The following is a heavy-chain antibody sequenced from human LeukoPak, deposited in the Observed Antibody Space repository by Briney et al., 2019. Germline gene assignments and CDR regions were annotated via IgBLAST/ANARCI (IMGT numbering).Heavy chain of an antibody. J-gene: IGHJ3*02. D-gene: IGHD4-17*01. V-gene: IGHV2-70*11. CDR3: ARTTRDGAAFDI. CDR2: IDWDDDK. CDR1: GFSLSTSGMC. Sequence: RESGPALVKPTQTLTLTCTFSGFSLSTSGMCVSWIRQPPGKALEWLARIDWDDDKYYSTSLKTRPTISKDTSKNQVVLTMTNMDPVDTATYYCARTTRDGAAFDIWGQGTMVTVSS.